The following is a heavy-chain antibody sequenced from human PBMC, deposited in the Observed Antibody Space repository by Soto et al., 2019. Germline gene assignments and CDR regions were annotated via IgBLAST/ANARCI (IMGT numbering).Heavy chain of an antibody. J-gene: IGHJ6*03. Sequence: PGGSQRLSCAVSGFTFSTYYMNWVRQAPGKGLEWVSYIRSSSFTSYADSVEGRFTISRDNAQNSLYLQMNTLRAEDTAVYYCARVVLSGTHYYYNSYVDVWGKGTTVTVSS. CDR2: IRSSSFT. V-gene: IGHV3-48*01. CDR1: GFTFSTYY. D-gene: IGHD1-1*01. CDR3: ARVVLSGTHYYYNSYVDV.